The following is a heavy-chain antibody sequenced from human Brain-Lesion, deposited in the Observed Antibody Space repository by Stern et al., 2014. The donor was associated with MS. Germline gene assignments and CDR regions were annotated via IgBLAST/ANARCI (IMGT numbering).Heavy chain of an antibody. J-gene: IGHJ4*02. V-gene: IGHV1-3*01. D-gene: IGHD3-16*01. CDR3: ARTASWAFDY. Sequence: VQLVQSGAEVMKPGASVKLSCPASGFTFSNYAMHWVRQAPGQKLEWMGWINAGVGVTKYSQKFQGRFTISRDTSATTIYMELSSLGFEDTAVYYCARTASWAFDYWGQGALVTISS. CDR1: GFTFSNYA. CDR2: INAGVGVT.